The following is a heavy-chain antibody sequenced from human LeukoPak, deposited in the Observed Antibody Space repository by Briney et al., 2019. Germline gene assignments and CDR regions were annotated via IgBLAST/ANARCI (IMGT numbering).Heavy chain of an antibody. D-gene: IGHD6-19*01. Sequence: SVKVSCKASGGTFSTYGISWVRQAPGQGLEWMGGINPVFGTANYAQKFQGRVTITADESTSTAYMELISLRSEDTAVYYCARYSAWYGNYLDYWGQGTLVTVSS. CDR1: GGTFSTYG. V-gene: IGHV1-69*13. J-gene: IGHJ4*02. CDR2: INPVFGTA. CDR3: ARYSAWYGNYLDY.